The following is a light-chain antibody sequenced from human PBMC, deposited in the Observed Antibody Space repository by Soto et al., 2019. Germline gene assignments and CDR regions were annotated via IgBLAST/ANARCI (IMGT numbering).Light chain of an antibody. CDR2: GAS. CDR1: QSVSSNY. J-gene: IGKJ1*01. V-gene: IGKV3-20*01. CDR3: QQYGSSPRT. Sequence: EIVLTQSPGTLSLSPGERATLSCRASQSVSSNYLAWYQQKPGQAPRLLIQGASSRASGIPERFSGSGSGTDFTLTISRLEPEDFAVYYCQQYGSSPRTFGQGTKVDIK.